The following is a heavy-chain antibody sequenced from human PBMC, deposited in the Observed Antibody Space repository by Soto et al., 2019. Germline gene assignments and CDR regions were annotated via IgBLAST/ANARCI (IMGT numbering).Heavy chain of an antibody. CDR1: GFMFSAFW. D-gene: IGHD3-10*01. V-gene: IGHV3-74*01. Sequence: EVQLVESGGDLVQPGGSLRLSCAASGFMFSAFWVHWVRQAPGKGLVWVARIRGDGADSNYADSVKGRFTISRDNDRSTLYLQMTSLRVEDTAVYYCASDLVLGSGSLGQWGQGTRVTVSS. CDR3: ASDLVLGSGSLGQ. J-gene: IGHJ4*02. CDR2: IRGDGADS.